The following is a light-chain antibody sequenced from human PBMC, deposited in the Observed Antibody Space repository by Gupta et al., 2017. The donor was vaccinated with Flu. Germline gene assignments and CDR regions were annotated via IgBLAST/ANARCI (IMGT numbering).Light chain of an antibody. CDR2: KND. V-gene: IGLV1-47*01. J-gene: IGLJ2*01. CDR1: RSNIGSNF. Sequence: SRSNIGSNFVNWYQQLPGTAPKLLIYKNDQRPSGVPDRISGSRSGTSASLAISGLRSEDESDYYCATWDDSLSGVLFGGGTKLTVL. CDR3: ATWDDSLSGVL.